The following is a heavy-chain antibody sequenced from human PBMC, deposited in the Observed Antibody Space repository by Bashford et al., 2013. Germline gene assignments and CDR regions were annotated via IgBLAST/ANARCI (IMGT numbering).Heavy chain of an antibody. V-gene: IGHV4-4*02. CDR1: GGSISSSHW. J-gene: IGHJ4*02. CDR3: ARAPSGLENFYFDF. CDR2: ISDSESI. Sequence: SETLSLTCVVSGGSISSSHWWTWVRQAPGMGLEWIGEISDSESINYNPSLKSRVTIAIDDSKQRFSLRLNSVTAADTAVYFCARAPSGLENFYFDFWGQGALVTVSS. D-gene: IGHD3-3*01.